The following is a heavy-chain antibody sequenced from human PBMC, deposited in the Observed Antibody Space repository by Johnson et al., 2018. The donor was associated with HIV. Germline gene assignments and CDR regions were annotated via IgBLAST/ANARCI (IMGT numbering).Heavy chain of an antibody. D-gene: IGHD3-22*01. CDR3: TTCRRALGYYYDSSGYYSRAFDF. Sequence: VQLVESGGGLVKPGGSLRLSCAASGFTFSNAWMSWVRQAPGKGLEWVGRITSKTDGGTTDYAAPVKGRFTISRDDSKNTLYLQMKSLKTEDTAVYYRTTCRRALGYYYDSSGYYSRAFDFWGQGTMVTVSS. CDR2: ITSKTDGGTT. CDR1: GFTFSNAW. J-gene: IGHJ3*01. V-gene: IGHV3-15*01.